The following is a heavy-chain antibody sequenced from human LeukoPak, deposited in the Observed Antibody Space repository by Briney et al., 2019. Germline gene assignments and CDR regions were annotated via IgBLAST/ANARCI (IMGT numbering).Heavy chain of an antibody. CDR2: INSISGEI. Sequence: GGSLRLSCVASGFTFSYHSMNWVRQAPGKGLEWVSYINSISGEIWYADSVKGRFTISRDDAKNSLYPQMNSLRDEDTAVYYCARDHGYAFDYWGQGTLVTVSS. J-gene: IGHJ4*02. CDR3: ARDHGYAFDY. D-gene: IGHD5-12*01. V-gene: IGHV3-48*02. CDR1: GFTFSYHS.